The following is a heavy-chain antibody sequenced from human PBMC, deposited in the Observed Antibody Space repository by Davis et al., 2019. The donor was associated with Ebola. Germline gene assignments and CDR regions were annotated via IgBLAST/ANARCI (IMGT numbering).Heavy chain of an antibody. CDR2: IYPRDSDT. V-gene: IGHV5-51*01. CDR1: GYSFSSSW. CDR3: ARRGYLGMDV. Sequence: KVSCKGSGYSFSSSWIGWVRQMPGKGLEWMGIIYPRDSDTRYSPSFQGQVTISADKSISTAYLQWSSLKASDTAMYYCARRGYLGMDVWGKGTTVTVSS. J-gene: IGHJ6*04.